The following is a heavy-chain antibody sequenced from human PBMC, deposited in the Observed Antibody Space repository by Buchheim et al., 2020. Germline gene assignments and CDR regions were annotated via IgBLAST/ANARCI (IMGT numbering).Heavy chain of an antibody. Sequence: QVQLQESGPGLVKPSETLSLTCTVSGGSIRSYYWSWIRQSPGKGLVWIGYIYYTGSSNYNPSFKSRVTMSVDTPKNQFSLRLSSLTAADTSVYYCARHRTYTDGYFDLWGRGNL. CDR2: IYYTGSS. D-gene: IGHD4-11*01. J-gene: IGHJ2*01. CDR3: ARHRTYTDGYFDL. V-gene: IGHV4-59*08. CDR1: GGSIRSYY.